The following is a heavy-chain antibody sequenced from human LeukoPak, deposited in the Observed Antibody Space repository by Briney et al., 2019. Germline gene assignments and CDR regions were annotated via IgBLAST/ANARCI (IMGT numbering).Heavy chain of an antibody. V-gene: IGHV3-7*01. CDR3: ATIQLWKFDY. CDR1: GFTFSSYS. CDR2: INQDESEK. J-gene: IGHJ4*02. D-gene: IGHD5-18*01. Sequence: GGSLRLSCAASGFTFSSYSMNWVRQAPGKGLEWVANINQDESEKYYVDSVKGRFTISRDNAKNSLYLQMNSLRAEDTAVYYCATIQLWKFDYWGQGALVTVSS.